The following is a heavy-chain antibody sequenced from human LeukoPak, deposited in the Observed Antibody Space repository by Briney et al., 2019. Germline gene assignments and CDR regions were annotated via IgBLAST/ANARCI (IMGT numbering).Heavy chain of an antibody. J-gene: IGHJ6*03. CDR3: ARGRKLDTYYYYYYMDV. CDR2: MYYYGST. CDR1: GGSISSSSYY. D-gene: IGHD6-6*01. Sequence: SETLSLTCTVSGGSISSSSYYWGWIRQPPGKGLEWIGSMYYYGSTYYNPSLKSRVTISVDTSKNQFSLKLSSVTAADTAVYYCARGRKLDTYYYYYYMDVWGKGTTVTVSS. V-gene: IGHV4-39*07.